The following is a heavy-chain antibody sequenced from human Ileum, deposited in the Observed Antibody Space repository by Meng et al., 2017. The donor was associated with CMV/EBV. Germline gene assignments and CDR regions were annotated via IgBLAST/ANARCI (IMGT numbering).Heavy chain of an antibody. J-gene: IGHJ6*02. D-gene: IGHD6-19*01. CDR2: IYSGGST. CDR3: ARWGYSSGWYSTSYGMDV. V-gene: IGHV3-53*01. Sequence: GGSLRLSCAASGFTVSSNYMSWVRQAPGKGLEWVSVIYSGGSTYYADSVKGRFTISRDNSKNTLYLQMNSLRAEDTAVYYCARWGYSSGWYSTSYGMDVWGQGTTVTVSS. CDR1: GFTVSSNY.